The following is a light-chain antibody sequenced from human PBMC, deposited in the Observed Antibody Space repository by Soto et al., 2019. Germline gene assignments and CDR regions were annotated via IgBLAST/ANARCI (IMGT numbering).Light chain of an antibody. CDR3: QQSYSSPPT. Sequence: DIQMTQSPSSLSASVEDRVIITCRASQSISNHLNWYQQKPGKAPKLLIFAASRLQSGVPSRFSGSRSGPDFTLTISSLQPEDFATYYCQQSYSSPPTFGQGTKGDIK. J-gene: IGKJ1*01. V-gene: IGKV1-39*01. CDR1: QSISNH. CDR2: AAS.